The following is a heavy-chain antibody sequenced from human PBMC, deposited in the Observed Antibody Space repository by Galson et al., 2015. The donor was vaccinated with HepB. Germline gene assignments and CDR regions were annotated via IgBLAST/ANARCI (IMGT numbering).Heavy chain of an antibody. CDR1: GFTSSSYG. J-gene: IGHJ4*02. D-gene: IGHD5-24*01. V-gene: IGHV3-30*18. CDR3: AKERRGDGYNLDY. CDR2: ISYDGSNK. Sequence: SLRLSCAASGFTSSSYGMHWVRQAPGKGLEWVAVISYDGSNKYYADSVKGRFTISRDNSKNTPYLQMNSLRAEDTAVYYCAKERRGDGYNLDYWGQGTLVTVSS.